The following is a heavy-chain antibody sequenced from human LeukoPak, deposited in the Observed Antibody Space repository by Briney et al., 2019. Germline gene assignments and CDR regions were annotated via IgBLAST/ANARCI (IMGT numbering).Heavy chain of an antibody. V-gene: IGHV3-21*06. CDR1: GFSFSDFG. J-gene: IGHJ5*02. D-gene: IGHD4-11*01. CDR2: IFGSRDSI. CDR3: TTGMDHINYAWFDP. Sequence: PGGSLRLSCADTGFSFSDFGMGWVRQAPGKRLEWVSSIFGSRDSISYANSVKGRFTISRDNAENSLYLQMDSLRVEDTAVYYCTTGMDHINYAWFDPWGQGTLVIVSS.